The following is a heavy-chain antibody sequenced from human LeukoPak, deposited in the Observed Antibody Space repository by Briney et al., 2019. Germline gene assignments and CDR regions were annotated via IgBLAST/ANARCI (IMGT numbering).Heavy chain of an antibody. V-gene: IGHV4-34*01. D-gene: IGHD3-10*01. CDR3: ARRPLLWFGELAHFDY. CDR1: GGSFSGYY. CDR2: INHSGST. Sequence: PSETLSLTCAVYGGSFSGYYWSRIRQPPGKGLEWIGEINHSGSTNYNPSLKSRVTISVDTSKNQFSLKLSSVTAADTAVYYCARRPLLWFGELAHFDYWGQGTLVTVSS. J-gene: IGHJ4*02.